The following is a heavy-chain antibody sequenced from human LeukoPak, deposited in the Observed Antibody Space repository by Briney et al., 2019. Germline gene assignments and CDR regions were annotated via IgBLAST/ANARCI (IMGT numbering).Heavy chain of an antibody. CDR1: GYTFSGYY. D-gene: IGHD2-2*01. CDR3: ARDPAQGYCSSTSCYPFDY. CDR2: INPNSGGT. Sequence: ASVKVSCEASGYTFSGYYMHWVRQAPGQGLEWMGWINPNSGGTNYAQKFQGRVTMTRDTSISTAYMELSRLRSDDTAVYYCARDPAQGYCSSTSCYPFDYWGQGTLVTVSS. J-gene: IGHJ4*02. V-gene: IGHV1-2*02.